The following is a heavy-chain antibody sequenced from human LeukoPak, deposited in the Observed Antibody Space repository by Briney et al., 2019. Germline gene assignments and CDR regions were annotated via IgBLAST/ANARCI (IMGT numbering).Heavy chain of an antibody. CDR1: GFTFSSYA. J-gene: IGHJ4*02. CDR3: ARHVVAVGFDY. CDR2: ISYDGSDK. V-gene: IGHV3-30*04. D-gene: IGHD3-22*01. Sequence: GGSLRLSCAASGFTFSSYAMYWVRQAPGKGLEWVAVISYDGSDKFYADSVKGRFTISRDNAKNSLYLQMNSLRAEDTAVYYCARHVVAVGFDYWGQGTLVTVSS.